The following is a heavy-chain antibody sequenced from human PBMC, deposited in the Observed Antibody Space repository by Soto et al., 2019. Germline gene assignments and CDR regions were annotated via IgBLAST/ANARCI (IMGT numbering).Heavy chain of an antibody. D-gene: IGHD2-15*01. Sequence: GESLKIYCKGSGYSFPSYWISWVRQMPGKGLEWMGRIDPSDSYTNYSPSFQGHVTISADMSISTAYLQWSSLKASDTAMYYCARGPEGGNSDSDKGYWGQGTLVTVSS. CDR2: IDPSDSYT. CDR3: ARGPEGGNSDSDKGY. CDR1: GYSFPSYW. V-gene: IGHV5-10-1*01. J-gene: IGHJ4*02.